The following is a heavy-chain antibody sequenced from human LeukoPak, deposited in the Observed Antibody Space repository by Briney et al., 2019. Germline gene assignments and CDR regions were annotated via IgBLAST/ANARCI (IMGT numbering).Heavy chain of an antibody. D-gene: IGHD5-18*01. CDR2: INPSGGST. CDR3: ARDLTYVDTAMVIPLSFGY. J-gene: IGHJ4*02. CDR1: GYTFTSYY. Sequence: ASVKVSCKASGYTFTSYYMHWVRQAPGQGLEWMGIINPSGGSTSYAQKFQGRVTMTRDMSTSTVYMELSSLRSEDTAVYYCARDLTYVDTAMVIPLSFGYWGQGTLVTVSS. V-gene: IGHV1-46*01.